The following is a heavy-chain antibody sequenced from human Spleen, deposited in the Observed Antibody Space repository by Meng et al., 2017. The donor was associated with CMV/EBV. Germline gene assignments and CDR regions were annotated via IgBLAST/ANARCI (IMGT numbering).Heavy chain of an antibody. D-gene: IGHD5-18*01. J-gene: IGHJ4*02. CDR3: ARVVGYPYYFDY. Sequence: SCKASGYTFTSYGISWVRKDPGQGREGMGWISAYNGNTNYAQKLQGRVTMTTDTSTSTAYMELRSLRSDDTAVYYCARVVGYPYYFDYWGQGTLVTVSS. CDR2: ISAYNGNT. CDR1: GYTFTSYG. V-gene: IGHV1-18*01.